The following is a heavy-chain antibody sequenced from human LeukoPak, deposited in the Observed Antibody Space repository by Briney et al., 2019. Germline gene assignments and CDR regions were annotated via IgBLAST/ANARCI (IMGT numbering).Heavy chain of an antibody. J-gene: IGHJ6*02. CDR2: IIPIFGTA. CDR1: GGTFISYA. V-gene: IGHV1-69*13. D-gene: IGHD3-3*01. CDR3: ARVVPDDFWSGSYYYYGMDV. Sequence: ASVKVSCKASGGTFISYAISWVRQAPGQGLEWMGGIIPIFGTANYAQKFQGRVTITADESTSTAYMELSSLRSEDTAVYYCARVVPDDFWSGSYYYYGMDVWGQGTTVTVSS.